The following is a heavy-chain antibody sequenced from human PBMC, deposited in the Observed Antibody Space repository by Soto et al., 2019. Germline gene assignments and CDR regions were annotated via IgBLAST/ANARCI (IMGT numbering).Heavy chain of an antibody. Sequence: QVQLVQSGAEVKKPGASVKVSCKASGYTFTSYAISWVRQAPGQGLEWMGWISAYNGNTNYAQKVQGRVTMTTDTSTSAAYMELRSLRSDDTAVYYCARSSGSSWMFYWFDPWGQGTLVTVSS. CDR1: GYTFTSYA. CDR3: ARSSGSSWMFYWFDP. D-gene: IGHD6-13*01. CDR2: ISAYNGNT. J-gene: IGHJ5*02. V-gene: IGHV1-18*01.